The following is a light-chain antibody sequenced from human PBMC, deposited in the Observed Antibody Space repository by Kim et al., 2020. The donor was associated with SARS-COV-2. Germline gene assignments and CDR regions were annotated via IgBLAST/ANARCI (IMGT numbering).Light chain of an antibody. CDR2: GKN. CDR3: NSRDNSGNQV. J-gene: IGLJ3*02. CDR1: SLRSYY. Sequence: SSELTQDPAVSVALGQTVRITCQGDSLRSYYASWYQQKPGQAPVVVIYGKNNRPSGIPDRFSGSSSGNTASLTITGAQAEDEADYYCNSRDNSGNQVFGG. V-gene: IGLV3-19*01.